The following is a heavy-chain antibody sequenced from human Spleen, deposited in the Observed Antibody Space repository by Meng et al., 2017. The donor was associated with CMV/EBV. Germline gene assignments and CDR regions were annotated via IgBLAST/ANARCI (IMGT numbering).Heavy chain of an antibody. CDR3: ARDGPSSNYPNWFDP. CDR2: IKDDGSEK. Sequence: ETLSLTCAASGFVFNKYWMSWVRQVPGKGLEWVANIKDDGSEKYYVDSVKGRFTISRDNAKNSLYLQMNSLRAEDTAVYYCARDGPSSNYPNWFDPWGQGTLVTVSS. J-gene: IGHJ5*02. CDR1: GFVFNKYW. D-gene: IGHD4-11*01. V-gene: IGHV3-7*01.